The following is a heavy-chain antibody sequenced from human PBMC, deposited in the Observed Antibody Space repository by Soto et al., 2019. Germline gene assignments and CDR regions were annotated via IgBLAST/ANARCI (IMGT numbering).Heavy chain of an antibody. J-gene: IGHJ4*02. D-gene: IGHD6-19*01. V-gene: IGHV1-3*01. CDR3: ARSAVAGFVDY. CDR1: GYTFTSYA. CDR2: INAGNGNT. Sequence: ASEKVSCKASGYTFTSYAMHWVRQAPGQRLEWMGWINAGNGNTKYSQKFQGRVTITRDTSASTAYMELSSLRSEDTAVYYCARSAVAGFVDYWGQGTLVTVSS.